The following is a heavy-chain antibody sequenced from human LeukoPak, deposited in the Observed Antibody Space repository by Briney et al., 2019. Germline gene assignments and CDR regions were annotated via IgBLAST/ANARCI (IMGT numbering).Heavy chain of an antibody. Sequence: GGSLRLSCAASGFTFSSYGMSWVRQAPGKGLEWVSSISSSSSYIYYADSVKGRFTISRDNAKNSLYLQMNSLRAEDTAVYYCARGVGFGEIDPWGQGTLVTVSS. D-gene: IGHD3-10*01. CDR2: ISSSSSYI. V-gene: IGHV3-21*01. CDR3: ARGVGFGEIDP. CDR1: GFTFSSYG. J-gene: IGHJ5*02.